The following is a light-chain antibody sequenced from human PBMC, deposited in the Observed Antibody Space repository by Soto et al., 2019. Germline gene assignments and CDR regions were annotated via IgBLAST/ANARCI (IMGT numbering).Light chain of an antibody. J-gene: IGLJ1*01. V-gene: IGLV2-14*01. CDR1: SSDVGTYNH. Sequence: QSALTQPASVSESPGQSITISCTGTSSDVGTYNHVSWYQQHPGKAPQLIIYEVSNRPSGLSNRFSASKSGNTASLTLSGLQAEDEADYYCCSYTTSSTLVFGTGTQVTVL. CDR2: EVS. CDR3: CSYTTSSTLV.